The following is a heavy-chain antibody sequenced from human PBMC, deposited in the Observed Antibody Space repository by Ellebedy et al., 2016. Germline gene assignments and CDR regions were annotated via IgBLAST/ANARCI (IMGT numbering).Heavy chain of an antibody. D-gene: IGHD4-17*01. CDR1: GISFSDFF. V-gene: IGHV3-23*01. Sequence: GESLKISXATSGISFSDFFMSWVRQAPGKGLQWVSTISAGGDDTYLADSVKGRFTISRDNSRDTLYLQMNSLRAEDTAVYYCYYGHYSASWGQGTLVTVSS. CDR2: ISAGGDDT. CDR3: YYGHYSAS. J-gene: IGHJ4*02.